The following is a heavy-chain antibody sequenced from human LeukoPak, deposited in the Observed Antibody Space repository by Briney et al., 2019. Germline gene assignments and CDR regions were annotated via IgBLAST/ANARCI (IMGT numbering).Heavy chain of an antibody. Sequence: GGSLRLSCAASGFTLSKHWMTWVRQAPGKGLECVAIIKQDGSEKYYVNSVKGRFTISRDNAKNSLYLRTNSLRVEDTAVYYCGREWAVDFWGQGTLVTVSS. J-gene: IGHJ4*02. CDR2: IKQDGSEK. CDR1: GFTLSKHW. CDR3: GREWAVDF. V-gene: IGHV3-7*01.